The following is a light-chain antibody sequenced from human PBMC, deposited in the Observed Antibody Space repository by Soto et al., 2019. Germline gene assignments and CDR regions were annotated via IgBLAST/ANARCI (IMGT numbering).Light chain of an antibody. CDR3: QQSYSTLPLT. Sequence: DIQMTQSPSSLSASVGDRVTITCRASQSISSYLNWYQQKPGKAPKLLIYAASSLQSGVPSRFSGSVSVTDFTLTISSLQPEDFATYYCQQSYSTLPLTFGGGTKVEIK. J-gene: IGKJ4*01. CDR2: AAS. CDR1: QSISSY. V-gene: IGKV1-39*01.